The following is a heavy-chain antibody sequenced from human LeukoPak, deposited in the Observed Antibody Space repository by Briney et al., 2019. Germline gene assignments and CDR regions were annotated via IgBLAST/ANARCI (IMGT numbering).Heavy chain of an antibody. J-gene: IGHJ4*02. CDR3: ARSRYSYGYDY. Sequence: SVNVSFTASGGTFSSYAISWVRQAPGQGLEWMGGIIPIFGTANYAQKFQGRVTITADESTSTAYMELSSLRSEDTAVYYCARSRYSYGYDYWGQGTLVTVSS. CDR2: IIPIFGTA. CDR1: GGTFSSYA. D-gene: IGHD5-18*01. V-gene: IGHV1-69*13.